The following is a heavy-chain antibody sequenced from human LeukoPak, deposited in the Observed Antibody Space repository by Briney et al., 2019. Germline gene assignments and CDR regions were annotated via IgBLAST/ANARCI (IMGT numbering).Heavy chain of an antibody. J-gene: IGHJ4*02. V-gene: IGHV4-38-2*01. D-gene: IGHD2-2*02. CDR3: ARHRRYCSSSNSYTFDY. Sequence: SETLSLTCAVSGYSISSGYYWGWIRQPPGKGLEWIGRIYNSGSTYYNPSLKSRVTISVDTSKDHFSLNLNSVTAADTAVYYCARHRRYCSSSNSYTFDYWGEGALVTVSS. CDR2: IYNSGST. CDR1: GYSISSGYY.